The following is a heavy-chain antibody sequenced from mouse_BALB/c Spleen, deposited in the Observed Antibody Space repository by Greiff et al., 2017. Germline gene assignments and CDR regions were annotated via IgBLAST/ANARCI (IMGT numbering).Heavy chain of an antibody. CDR2: INPGSGGT. CDR1: GYAFTNYL. CDR3: ARRGSTMITTEAWFAY. V-gene: IGHV1-54*01. D-gene: IGHD2-4*01. Sequence: QVQLQQSGAELVRPGTSVKVSCKASGYAFTNYLIEWVKQRPGQGLEWIGVINPGSGGTNYNEKFKGKATLTADKSSSTAYMQLSSLTSDDSAVYFCARRGSTMITTEAWFAYWGQGTLVTVSA. J-gene: IGHJ3*01.